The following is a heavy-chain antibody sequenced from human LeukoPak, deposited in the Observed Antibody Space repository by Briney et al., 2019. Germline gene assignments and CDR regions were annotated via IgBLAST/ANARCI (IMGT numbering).Heavy chain of an antibody. Sequence: QAGRSLRLSCAASGFPFNTYVMSWVRQAPGKGLEWVSAINGGGSNTYYADSVKGRFTISRDNSKNMVYLQMDNLRADDTAAYYCAKSVVVITFRFDDWGQGALVTVSS. J-gene: IGHJ4*02. V-gene: IGHV3-23*01. CDR2: INGGGSNT. CDR3: AKSVVVITFRFDD. D-gene: IGHD2-15*01. CDR1: GFPFNTYV.